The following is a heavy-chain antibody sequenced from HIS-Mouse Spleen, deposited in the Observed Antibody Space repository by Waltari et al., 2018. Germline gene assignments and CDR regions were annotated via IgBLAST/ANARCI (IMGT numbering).Heavy chain of an antibody. CDR3: AREIRAFDY. J-gene: IGHJ4*02. V-gene: IGHV3-7*01. Sequence: EVQLVESGGGLVQPGGSLRLSGAASGFTVRSHCMSWVRQAPGKGLEWVANIKQDGSEKYYVDSVKGRFTISRDNAKNSLYLQMNSLRAEDTAVYYCAREIRAFDYWGQGTLVTVSS. CDR2: IKQDGSEK. CDR1: GFTVRSHC.